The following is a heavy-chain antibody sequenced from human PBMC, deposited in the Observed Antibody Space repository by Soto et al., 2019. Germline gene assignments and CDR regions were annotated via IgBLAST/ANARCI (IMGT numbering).Heavy chain of an antibody. Sequence: GASVKVSCKAPGGTFSGSYGISWVRQAPGQGLQWIGGIIPIVTTTNYAQELQGRVTITADESTNTAYLELSSLRSADTAVYYCARGGTAYYDFWSNPRGDWLDLWGQGTLVTVSS. D-gene: IGHD3-3*01. CDR1: GGTFSGSYG. CDR2: IIPIVTTT. CDR3: ARGGTAYYDFWSNPRGDWLDL. V-gene: IGHV1-69*13. J-gene: IGHJ5*02.